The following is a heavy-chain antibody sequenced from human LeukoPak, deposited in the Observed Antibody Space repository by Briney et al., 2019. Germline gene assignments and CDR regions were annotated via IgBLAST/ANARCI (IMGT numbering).Heavy chain of an antibody. CDR2: INHSGST. CDR1: GGSLSGYY. V-gene: IGHV4-34*01. J-gene: IGHJ4*02. D-gene: IGHD6-13*01. CDR3: ARGRYGSSWQQTRPTDY. Sequence: SETLSLTCAVYGGSLSGYYWSWIRQPPGKGLEWIGEINHSGSTNYNPSLKSRVTISVDTSKNQFSLKLSSVTAADTAVYYRARGRYGSSWQQTRPTDYWGQGTLVTVSS.